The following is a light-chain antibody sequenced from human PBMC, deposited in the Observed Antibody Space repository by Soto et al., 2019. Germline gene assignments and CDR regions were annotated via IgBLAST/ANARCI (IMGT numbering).Light chain of an antibody. V-gene: IGLV2-8*01. CDR3: SSYAGSNNVVV. CDR2: EVT. Sequence: QSALTQPPSASGSPGQSVTISCTGTSSDVGDYNYVSWYQQHPGKAPKLMLYEVTKRPSGVPDRFSGSKSGNTASLTVSGLQAEDEADYYCSSYAGSNNVVVFGGGTKLTVL. CDR1: SSDVGDYNY. J-gene: IGLJ2*01.